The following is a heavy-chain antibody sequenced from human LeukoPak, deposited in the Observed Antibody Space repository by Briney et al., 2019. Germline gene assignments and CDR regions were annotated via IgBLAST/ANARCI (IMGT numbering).Heavy chain of an antibody. V-gene: IGHV4-39*07. Sequence: SETLSLTCTVSGGSISSSSYYWGWIRQPPGKGLEWIGSIYYSGSTYYNPSLKSRVTISVDTSKNQFSLKLSSVTAADAAVYYCASFSVATGGFDYWGQGTLVTVSS. CDR2: IYYSGST. D-gene: IGHD5-12*01. CDR3: ASFSVATGGFDY. J-gene: IGHJ4*02. CDR1: GGSISSSSYY.